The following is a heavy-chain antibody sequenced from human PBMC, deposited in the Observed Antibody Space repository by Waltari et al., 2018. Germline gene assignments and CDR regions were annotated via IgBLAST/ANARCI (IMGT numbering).Heavy chain of an antibody. CDR1: GYTFTSYA. CDR3: AREEWLGEHYFDY. D-gene: IGHD6-19*01. Sequence: QVQLVQSGAEVKKPGASVKVSCKASGYTFTSYAMHWVRQAPGQRLEWMGWINAGNGNTKYSKDFQGRVTSTRDTSASTAYMELSSLRSEEMAVYYCAREEWLGEHYFDYWGQGTLVTVSS. J-gene: IGHJ4*02. CDR2: INAGNGNT. V-gene: IGHV1-3*03.